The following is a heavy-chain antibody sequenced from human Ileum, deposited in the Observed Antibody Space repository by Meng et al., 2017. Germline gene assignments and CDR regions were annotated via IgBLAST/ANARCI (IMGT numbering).Heavy chain of an antibody. CDR1: GDSISGGAHY. CDR3: ARYYYDSSGVTWFDP. D-gene: IGHD3-22*01. J-gene: IGHJ5*02. CDR2: FYFSGST. Sequence: QVHLHEPGPGLLKPSQPLSLPGTVSGDSISGGAHYLTWSRQHPGKGLEWIGYFYFSGSTYYNPSLKSRVSISVDTSKNQFSLRMSSVTAADTAVYYCARYYYDSSGVTWFDPCGQAMLTVSS. V-gene: IGHV4-31*03.